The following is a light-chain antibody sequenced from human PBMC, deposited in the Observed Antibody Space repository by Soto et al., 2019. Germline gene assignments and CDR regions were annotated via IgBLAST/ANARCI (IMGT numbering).Light chain of an antibody. V-gene: IGKV1-5*01. CDR2: DAS. CDR3: QQYNTGPP. CDR1: QSISSW. Sequence: DIQMTQSPSALSASVGDRVTITCRASQSISSWLAWYQQKPGKAPKLLIYDASSLESGVPSRFSGSGSGTEFTLTISSLQPDDFATYYCQQYNTGPPFGQGPK. J-gene: IGKJ1*01.